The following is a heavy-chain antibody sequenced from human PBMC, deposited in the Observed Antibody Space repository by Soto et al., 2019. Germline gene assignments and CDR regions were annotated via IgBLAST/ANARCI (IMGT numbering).Heavy chain of an antibody. V-gene: IGHV2-5*01. J-gene: IGHJ4*02. D-gene: IGHD4-17*01. CDR1: GFSLSSYGMG. CDR2: IYWYDDK. Sequence: QITLKESGPTLVRPAQTLTLTCGFSGFSLSSYGMGVAWIRQPPGKALEWLALIYWYDDKRYSPSLKDRLASSKDTSSNQVVLTITHMDPGDTATYFCAHAGDYALLTFDHWGPGTLVTVSS. CDR3: AHAGDYALLTFDH.